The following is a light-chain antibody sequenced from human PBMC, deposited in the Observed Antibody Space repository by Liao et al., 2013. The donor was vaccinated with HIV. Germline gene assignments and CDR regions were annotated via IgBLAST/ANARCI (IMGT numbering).Light chain of an antibody. J-gene: IGLJ1*01. Sequence: SYELTQPPSVSVSPGQTASITCSGDRLGDNIVSWYQQRPGQSPVVVIYQDNKWPSGIPERFSGSNSGNTATLTISGTHAMDEADYFCLAWDNRSGVFGAGTTVTVL. CDR2: QDN. CDR1: RLGDNI. CDR3: LAWDNRSGV. V-gene: IGLV3-1*01.